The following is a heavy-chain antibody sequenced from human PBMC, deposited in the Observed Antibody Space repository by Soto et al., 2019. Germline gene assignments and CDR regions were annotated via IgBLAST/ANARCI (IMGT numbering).Heavy chain of an antibody. CDR2: IIPIFCTA. Sequence: QVQLVQSGAEVKKPGSSVKVSCKASGGTFSSYAISWVRQAPGQGLEWMGGIIPIFCTANYAQKLQGRVTITADKSTRTAYMELRSMRSEEAAVYYCARGLRQQLVQGWFYHWGQGTLVTVSS. V-gene: IGHV1-69*06. CDR1: GGTFSSYA. CDR3: ARGLRQQLVQGWFYH. D-gene: IGHD6-13*01. J-gene: IGHJ5*02.